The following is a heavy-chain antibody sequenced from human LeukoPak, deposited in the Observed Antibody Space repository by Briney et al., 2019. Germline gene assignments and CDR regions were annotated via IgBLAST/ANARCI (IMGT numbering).Heavy chain of an antibody. Sequence: PGGSLRLSCAASGFTFSSYGMHWVRQAPGKGPEWVAVISYDGSNKYYADSVKGRFTISRDNSKNTLYLQMNSLRAEDTAVYYCAKGPRYDSSGYDDYYFDYWGQGTLVTVSS. J-gene: IGHJ4*02. CDR1: GFTFSSYG. D-gene: IGHD3-22*01. V-gene: IGHV3-30*18. CDR2: ISYDGSNK. CDR3: AKGPRYDSSGYDDYYFDY.